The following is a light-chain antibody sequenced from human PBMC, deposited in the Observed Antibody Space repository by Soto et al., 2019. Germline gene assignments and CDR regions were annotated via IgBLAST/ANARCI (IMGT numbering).Light chain of an antibody. CDR3: PQYGSSPPWT. J-gene: IGKJ1*01. CDR1: QSVSSSY. Sequence: EIVLTQSPGTLSLSPGERATLSCRASQSVSSSYLAWYQQKPGQAPRLLIYGASSRATGIPDRFSGSGSGTAFTLNMSRLEAEDFAVYFCPQYGSSPPWTFGQGTKVEIK. V-gene: IGKV3-20*01. CDR2: GAS.